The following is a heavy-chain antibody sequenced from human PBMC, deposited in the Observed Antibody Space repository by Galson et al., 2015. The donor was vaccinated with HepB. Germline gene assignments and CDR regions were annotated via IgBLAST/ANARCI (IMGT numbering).Heavy chain of an antibody. J-gene: IGHJ4*02. D-gene: IGHD1-1*01. CDR3: TRGDLEMTY. CDR1: GDSVSSNSSA. CDR2: TYYRSKWYN. Sequence: CAISGDSVSSNSSAWNWIRQSPSRGLEWLGRTYYRSKWYNNYAVSVKSRITINPDTTKNQFSLQLNSVTPEDTAVYYCTRGDLEMTYWGQGTLVTVSS. V-gene: IGHV6-1*01.